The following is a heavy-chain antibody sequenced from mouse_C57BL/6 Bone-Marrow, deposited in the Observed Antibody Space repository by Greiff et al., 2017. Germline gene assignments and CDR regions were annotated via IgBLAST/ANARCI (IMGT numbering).Heavy chain of an antibody. CDR1: GYTFTDYY. J-gene: IGHJ3*01. Sequence: QVQLQQSGAELVRPGASVKLSCKASGYTFTDYYINWVKQRPGQGLEWIARIYPGSGNTYYNEKFKGKATLTAEKSSSTAYMQLSSLTSEDSAVYFCARDPGAYWGQGTLVTVSA. CDR3: ARDPGAY. V-gene: IGHV1-76*01. CDR2: IYPGSGNT.